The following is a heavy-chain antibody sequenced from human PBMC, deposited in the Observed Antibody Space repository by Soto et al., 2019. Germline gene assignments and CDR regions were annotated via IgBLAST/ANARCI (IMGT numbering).Heavy chain of an antibody. CDR2: IYYSGST. V-gene: IGHV4-31*03. CDR3: ARVRPHPSYSSGWYKRGILDY. CDR1: GGSISSGGYY. D-gene: IGHD6-19*01. J-gene: IGHJ4*02. Sequence: SETLSLTCTVSGGSISSGGYYWSWIRQHPGKGLEWIGYIYYSGSTYYNPSLKSRVTISVDTSKNQFSLKLSSVTAADTAVYYCARVRPHPSYSSGWYKRGILDYWGQGTLVPVSS.